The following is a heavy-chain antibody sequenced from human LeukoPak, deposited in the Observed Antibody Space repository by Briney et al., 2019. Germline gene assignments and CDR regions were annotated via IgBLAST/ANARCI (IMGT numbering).Heavy chain of an antibody. CDR3: ARSTWGELLQMDV. CDR1: GFTFSDYY. Sequence: PGGSLRLSCAASGFTFSDYYMSWIRQAPGKGLEWVSYISSSGSTIYYADSVKGRFTISRGNAKNSLYLQMNSLRAEDTAVYYCARSTWGELLQMDVWGQGTTVTVSS. V-gene: IGHV3-11*01. D-gene: IGHD2-15*01. CDR2: ISSSGSTI. J-gene: IGHJ6*02.